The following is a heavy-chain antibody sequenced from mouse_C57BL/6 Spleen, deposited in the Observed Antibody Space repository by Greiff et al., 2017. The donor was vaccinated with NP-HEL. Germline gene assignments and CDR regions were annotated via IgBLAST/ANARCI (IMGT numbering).Heavy chain of an antibody. J-gene: IGHJ2*01. CDR1: GYTFTSYW. V-gene: IGHV1-69*01. CDR2: IDPSDSYT. D-gene: IGHD2-14*01. Sequence: QVQLKQSGAELVMPGASVKLSCKASGYTFTSYWMHWVKQRPGQGLEWIGEIDPSDSYTNYNQKYKGKSTLTVDKSSSTAYMQLSSLTSEDSAVYYCARRGRDYRDYFDYWGQGTTLTVSS. CDR3: ARRGRDYRDYFDY.